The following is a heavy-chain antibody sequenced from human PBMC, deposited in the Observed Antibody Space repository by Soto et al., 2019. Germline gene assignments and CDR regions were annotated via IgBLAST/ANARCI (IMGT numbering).Heavy chain of an antibody. V-gene: IGHV3-21*01. CDR2: ISSSSSYI. J-gene: IGHJ3*02. CDR3: ARRPNYYDSSVDAFDI. D-gene: IGHD3-22*01. Sequence: EVQLVESGGGLVKPGGSLRLSCAASGFTFSSYSMNWVRQAPGKGLEWVSSISSSSSYIYYADSVKGRFTISRDNAKNSLYLQMNSLRAEDTAVYYCARRPNYYDSSVDAFDIWGQGTMVTVSS. CDR1: GFTFSSYS.